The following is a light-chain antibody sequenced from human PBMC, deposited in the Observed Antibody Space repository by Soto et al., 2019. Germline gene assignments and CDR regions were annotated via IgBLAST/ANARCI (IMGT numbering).Light chain of an antibody. Sequence: QSALTQPPSASGSPGQSVTISCTGTSSDVGAYNFVSWYQQHPGKAPKLMISEVTNRPSGVPDRFSGSKSGNTASLTVSGLQHADEADYYCSSYAGTKNSMIFGGGTKLTVL. V-gene: IGLV2-8*01. CDR2: EVT. J-gene: IGLJ2*01. CDR3: SSYAGTKNSMI. CDR1: SSDVGAYNF.